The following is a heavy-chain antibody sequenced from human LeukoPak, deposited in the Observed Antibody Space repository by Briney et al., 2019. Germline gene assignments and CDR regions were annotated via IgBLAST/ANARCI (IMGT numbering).Heavy chain of an antibody. CDR2: IWYDGSNK. D-gene: IGHD1-1*01. CDR3: ATTDFDY. J-gene: IGHJ4*02. CDR1: RLIFTNYG. Sequence: PGRSLRLSCAASRLIFTNYGMHRLRQAPGKGLEWVAVIWYDGSNKYYADSVKGRFTISRDNTENTLYLHMNSLRAEDTAVYYCATTDFDYWGQGTLVTVSS. V-gene: IGHV3-33*01.